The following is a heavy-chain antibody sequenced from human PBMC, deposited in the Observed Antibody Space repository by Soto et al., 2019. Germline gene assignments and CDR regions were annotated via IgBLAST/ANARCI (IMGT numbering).Heavy chain of an antibody. CDR3: ARLRPPPTIFGVVPRSRSYDYYYDGMDV. V-gene: IGHV3-66*04. J-gene: IGHJ6*02. Sequence: PGGSLRLSCAASGFTVSSNYMSWVRQAPGKGLEWVSVIYSGGSTYYADSVKGRFTISRDNSKNTLYLQMNSLRAEDTAVYYCARLRPPPTIFGVVPRSRSYDYYYDGMDVWSQGTTVTGSS. D-gene: IGHD3-3*01. CDR1: GFTVSSNY. CDR2: IYSGGST.